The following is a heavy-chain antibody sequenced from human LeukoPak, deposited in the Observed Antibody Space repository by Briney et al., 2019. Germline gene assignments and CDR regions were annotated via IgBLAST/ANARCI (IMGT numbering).Heavy chain of an antibody. Sequence: GGSLRLSCAASGFTFSSYAMSWVRQAPGKGLEWVSIISGSGGSTHYADSVKGRFTISRDNSKNTLYLQMNSLRAEDTAVYYCAKAEVGSYYDYFDYWGQGTLVTVSS. CDR1: GFTFSSYA. D-gene: IGHD1-26*01. V-gene: IGHV3-23*01. CDR3: AKAEVGSYYDYFDY. CDR2: ISGSGGST. J-gene: IGHJ4*02.